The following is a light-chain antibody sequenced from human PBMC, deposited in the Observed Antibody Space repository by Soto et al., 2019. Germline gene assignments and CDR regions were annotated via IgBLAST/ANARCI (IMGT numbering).Light chain of an antibody. CDR2: DAS. CDR1: QNVNSSS. CDR3: QHFGSSTPRFT. J-gene: IGKJ2*01. Sequence: EIVLTQSPATLSLSPGERATLSCRASQNVNSSSLTWYQQKPGQAPRLLLYDASSRATDIPDKFSGSGSGTDFTLTISIMEPEDFAVYYCQHFGSSTPRFTFGLGTKLEIK. V-gene: IGKV3-20*01.